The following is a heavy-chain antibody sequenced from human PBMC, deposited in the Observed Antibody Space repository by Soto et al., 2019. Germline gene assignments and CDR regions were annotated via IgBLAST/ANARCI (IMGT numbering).Heavy chain of an antibody. CDR3: ATDPGIVGATTLFDY. CDR1: GYTLTELS. Sequence: QVQLVQSGAEVKKPGASVKVSCKVSGYTLTELSMHWVRQAPGKGLEWMGGFDPEDGETIYAQKFQGRVTMSEDTSTNTAYMELSSLRSEDTAVYYCATDPGIVGATTLFDYWGQGTLVTVSS. J-gene: IGHJ4*02. V-gene: IGHV1-24*01. CDR2: FDPEDGET. D-gene: IGHD1-26*01.